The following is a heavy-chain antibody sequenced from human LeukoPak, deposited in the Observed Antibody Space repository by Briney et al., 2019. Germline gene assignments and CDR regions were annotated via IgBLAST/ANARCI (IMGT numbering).Heavy chain of an antibody. D-gene: IGHD3-22*01. Sequence: ASVKVSCKASGYTFTSYAMNWVRQAPGQGLEWMGWINTNTGNPTYAQGFTGRFVFSLDTSVSTAYLQISSLKAEDTAVYYCAREPGDYYYDSSHYYGMDVWGQGTTVTVSS. CDR1: GYTFTSYA. CDR2: INTNTGNP. J-gene: IGHJ6*02. V-gene: IGHV7-4-1*02. CDR3: AREPGDYYYDSSHYYGMDV.